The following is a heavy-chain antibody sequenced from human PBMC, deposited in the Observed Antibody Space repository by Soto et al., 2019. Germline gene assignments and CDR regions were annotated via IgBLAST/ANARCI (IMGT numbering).Heavy chain of an antibody. J-gene: IGHJ4*02. V-gene: IGHV2-5*02. D-gene: IGHD4-17*01. CDR3: AHARDYDLMSFDH. CDR2: IYCDDDQ. CDR1: GFSLTTTSMG. Sequence: QITLKESGPPLVRPAQALTLTCAFSGFSLTTTSMGVAWIRQPPGKALEWLALIYCDDDQRYSPSLNDRLTTTKGTSRTLVVLTINNMTPEDTCTYFCAHARDYDLMSFDHWGPGTLVTVSP.